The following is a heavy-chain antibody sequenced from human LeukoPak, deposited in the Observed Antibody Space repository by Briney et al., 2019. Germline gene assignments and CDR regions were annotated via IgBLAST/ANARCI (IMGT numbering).Heavy chain of an antibody. V-gene: IGHV3-66*01. CDR2: IYSGGST. D-gene: IGHD2-21*02. CDR3: ARTLVTAIHLDAFDI. CDR1: GFTVSSNY. J-gene: IGHJ3*02. Sequence: GGSLRLSCAASGFTVSSNYMSWVRQAPGKGLEWVSVIYSGGSTYYADSVRGRFTISRDNSKNTLYLQLNSLRAEDTAVYYCARTLVTAIHLDAFDIWGQGTTVTVSS.